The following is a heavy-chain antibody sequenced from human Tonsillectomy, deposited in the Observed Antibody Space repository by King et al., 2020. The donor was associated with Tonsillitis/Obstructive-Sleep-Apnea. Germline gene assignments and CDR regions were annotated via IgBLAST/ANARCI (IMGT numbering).Heavy chain of an antibody. V-gene: IGHV4-59*01. D-gene: IGHD4-17*01. CDR2: IYYSGTT. Sequence: QLQESGPGLVKPSETLSLTCTVSDGSISSYYWSWVRQPPGKGLEWIGYIYYSGTTNYNPSLKSRVTISVDTSKNQFSLKLRSVTAADTAVYYCARTKLDYGYYEFTYYMDVWGKGTTVTVSS. J-gene: IGHJ6*03. CDR3: ARTKLDYGYYEFTYYMDV. CDR1: DGSISSYY.